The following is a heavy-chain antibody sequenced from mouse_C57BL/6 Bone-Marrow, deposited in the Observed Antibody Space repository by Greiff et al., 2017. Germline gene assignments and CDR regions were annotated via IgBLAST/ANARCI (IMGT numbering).Heavy chain of an antibody. CDR1: GFTFSSYG. CDR2: ISSGGSYT. Sequence: EVMLVESGGDLVKPGGSLKLSCAASGFTFSSYGMSWVRQTPDKRLEWVATISSGGSYTYYPDSVKGRFTISRDNAKNTLYLQMSSLKSEDTAMYYCARHIVDYYGSSYFDYWGQGTTLTVSS. D-gene: IGHD1-1*01. V-gene: IGHV5-6*01. CDR3: ARHIVDYYGSSYFDY. J-gene: IGHJ2*01.